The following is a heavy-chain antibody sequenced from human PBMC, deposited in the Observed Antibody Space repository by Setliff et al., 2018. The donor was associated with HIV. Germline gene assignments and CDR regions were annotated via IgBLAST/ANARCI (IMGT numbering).Heavy chain of an antibody. D-gene: IGHD6-25*01. CDR2: IYYSGST. CDR3: ARYSPRGYTLTGPY. Sequence: FETLSLTCTVSGGSVSSGSYYWSWIRQPPGKGLEWIGYIYYSGSTKHNPSLKSRVTISLDTSKNQFSLKLTSVTAADTAVYYCARYSPRGYTLTGPYWGQGTLVTVSS. J-gene: IGHJ4*02. CDR1: GGSVSSGSYY. V-gene: IGHV4-61*01.